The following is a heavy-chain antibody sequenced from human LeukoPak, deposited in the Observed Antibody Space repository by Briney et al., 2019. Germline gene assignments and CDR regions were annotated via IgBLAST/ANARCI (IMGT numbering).Heavy chain of an antibody. CDR1: GFTFSDYG. V-gene: IGHV3-33*01. Sequence: TGGSLRLSCAVSGFTFSDYGMHWVRQAPGKGRELVSVICYDRTNKYYADSVEGLFTISRDNSKNTLYLQMNSLRAEDTAVYYCARTRYNSGGCDYWGQGTPVTVSS. J-gene: IGHJ4*02. CDR2: ICYDRTNK. CDR3: ARTRYNSGGCDY. D-gene: IGHD6-25*01.